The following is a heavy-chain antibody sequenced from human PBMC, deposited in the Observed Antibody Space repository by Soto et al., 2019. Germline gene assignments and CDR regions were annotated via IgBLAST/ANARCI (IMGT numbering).Heavy chain of an antibody. V-gene: IGHV4-4*07. Sequence: QVQLQESGPGLVKPSETLSLTCTVSGGSISSYYWSWIRQPAGKGVEWIGRIYTSGRTNYNPSLKSRVTMSVDTSKTQFPLKLSSVTAADTAVYYCARDGHCSGGSCYPWEYNWFDPWGQGTLVTVSS. J-gene: IGHJ5*02. D-gene: IGHD2-15*01. CDR2: IYTSGRT. CDR1: GGSISSYY. CDR3: ARDGHCSGGSCYPWEYNWFDP.